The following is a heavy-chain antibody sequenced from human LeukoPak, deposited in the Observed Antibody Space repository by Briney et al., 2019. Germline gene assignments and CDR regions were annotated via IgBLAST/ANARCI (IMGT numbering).Heavy chain of an antibody. CDR1: GYSFTSSW. J-gene: IGHJ4*02. CDR3: AGSTGDSDY. Sequence: GESLKISCQASGYSFTSSWIGWARQMPGKGLEWMAIINPGDSDTRYSPSFQGQVTISADKSISTVYLQWGSLKASDTAMYYCAGSTGDSDYWGQGTLVTVSS. D-gene: IGHD1-14*01. CDR2: INPGDSDT. V-gene: IGHV5-51*01.